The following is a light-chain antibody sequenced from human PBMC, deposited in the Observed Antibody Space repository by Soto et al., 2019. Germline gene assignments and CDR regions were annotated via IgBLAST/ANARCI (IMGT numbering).Light chain of an antibody. CDR3: AAWDVSLKGFV. J-gene: IGLJ1*01. V-gene: IGLV1-44*01. Sequence: QSVLTQPPSASGTPGQRVTFSCSGSSSNIGINTVNWYQQLPGTAPQLLISDNHRRPSGVPDRFSGSKSGTSASLAISGLQSEDEATYFCAAWDVSLKGFVFGTGTKVP. CDR1: SSNIGINT. CDR2: DNH.